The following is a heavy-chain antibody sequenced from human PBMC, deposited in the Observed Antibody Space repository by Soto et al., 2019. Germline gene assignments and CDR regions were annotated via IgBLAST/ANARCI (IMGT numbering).Heavy chain of an antibody. V-gene: IGHV4-34*01. CDR3: ARRVVPAALGL. Sequence: SETLSLTCAVYGGSFSGYYWSWIRQPPGKGLEWIGEIHLAGSTKYNPSLKGRVTMSLETSKNQFSLKLTSVTAADTAVYYCARRVVPAALGLWGRGTLVTVSS. CDR1: GGSFSGYY. J-gene: IGHJ2*01. CDR2: IHLAGST. D-gene: IGHD2-2*01.